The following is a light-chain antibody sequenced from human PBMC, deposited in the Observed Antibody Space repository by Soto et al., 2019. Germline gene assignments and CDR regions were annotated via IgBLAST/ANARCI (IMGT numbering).Light chain of an antibody. CDR2: GAS. CDR3: QQRSNWPPN. CDR1: QSVRNNY. V-gene: IGKV3-11*01. Sequence: ENVLTQSPGTLSSSPGDRATLSCRASQSVRNNYLAWYQKKPGQAPRLLIFGASIRAAGIPARFSGSGSETDFTLTISSLEPEDFAVYYCQQRSNWPPNFGQGTRLEIK. J-gene: IGKJ5*01.